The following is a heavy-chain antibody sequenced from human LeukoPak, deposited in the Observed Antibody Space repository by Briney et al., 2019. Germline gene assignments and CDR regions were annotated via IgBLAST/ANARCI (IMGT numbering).Heavy chain of an antibody. Sequence: ASVKVSCKASGYTFTGYYIHWVRQAPGQGLEWMGWINPNGGGTNYAQKFQGRVTMTRDTSISTAYMVVSGLTSDDTAVYFCARGFGSSWFDYWGQGTLVTVSS. CDR2: INPNGGGT. CDR1: GYTFTGYY. V-gene: IGHV1-2*02. J-gene: IGHJ4*02. CDR3: ARGFGSSWFDY. D-gene: IGHD6-13*01.